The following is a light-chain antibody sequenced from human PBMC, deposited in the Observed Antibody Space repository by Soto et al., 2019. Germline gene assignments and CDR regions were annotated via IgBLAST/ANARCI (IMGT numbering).Light chain of an antibody. V-gene: IGLV1-40*01. CDR3: LSYGRSLSARV. J-gene: IGLJ3*02. CDR2: ANS. CDR1: NSNIGAGYD. Sequence: QAVVTQPPSVSGAPGQRVTISCTGSNSNIGAGYDVHWYQQLPGTAPKLLIYANSNRPSGVPDRFSGSKSGTSASLAITGLQAEDEADYYCLSYGRSLSARVFGGGTQLTVL.